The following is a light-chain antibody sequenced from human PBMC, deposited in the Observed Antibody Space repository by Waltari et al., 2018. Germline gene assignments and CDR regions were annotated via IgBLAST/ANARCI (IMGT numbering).Light chain of an antibody. Sequence: EIVMQQSPATLSVSPGGGATPSCRASRAIASNVAWYQQRPGQPLRLLIFDASTRATGIPERFSGSWSGPEFTLTISSLQSEDSAVYFCQQFNTGYSFGQGTKLEI. CDR2: DAS. CDR3: QQFNTGYS. V-gene: IGKV3-15*01. J-gene: IGKJ2*01. CDR1: RAIASN.